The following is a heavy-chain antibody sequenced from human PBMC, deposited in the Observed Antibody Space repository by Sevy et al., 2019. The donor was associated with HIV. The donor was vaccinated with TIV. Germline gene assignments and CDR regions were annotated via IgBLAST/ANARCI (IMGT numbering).Heavy chain of an antibody. V-gene: IGHV3-15*01. J-gene: IGHJ4*02. Sequence: GGSLRLSCGASGFTFNKAWITWVRQAPGKGLEWVGRIKSKSDGGTTDYAAPVKGRFTIFREDSKNTLYLQMNSLKTEDTAVYYCTTKGDFWSGYQYFAHWGQGTLVTVSS. CDR2: IKSKSDGGTT. CDR1: GFTFNKAW. D-gene: IGHD3-3*01. CDR3: TTKGDFWSGYQYFAH.